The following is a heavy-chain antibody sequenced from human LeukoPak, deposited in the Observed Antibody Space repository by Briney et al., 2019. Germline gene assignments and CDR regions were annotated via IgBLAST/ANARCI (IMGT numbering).Heavy chain of an antibody. D-gene: IGHD6-13*01. CDR1: GYTFTSYD. J-gene: IGHJ6*03. CDR2: MNPNSGNT. V-gene: IGHV1-8*01. CDR3: ATYSSSWYSGYYYYYMDV. Sequence: ASVKVSCKASGYTFTSYDINWVRQAPGQGLEWMGWMNPNSGNTGYAQKFQGRVTMTRNTSISTAYMELSSLRSEDTAVYYCATYSSSWYSGYYYYYMDVWGKGTTVTVSS.